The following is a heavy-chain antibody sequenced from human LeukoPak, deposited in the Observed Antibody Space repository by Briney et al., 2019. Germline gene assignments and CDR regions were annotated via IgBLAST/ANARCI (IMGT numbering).Heavy chain of an antibody. CDR3: ARSPGYCSGGSCYPGKV. D-gene: IGHD2-15*01. Sequence: ASVKVPCKASGYTFTGYYMHWVRQAPGQGLEWMGWINPNSGGTNYAQKFQGRVTMTRDTSISTAYMELSRLRSDDTAVYYCARSPGYCSGGSCYPGKVWGQGTLVTVSS. CDR1: GYTFTGYY. V-gene: IGHV1-2*02. CDR2: INPNSGGT. J-gene: IGHJ4*02.